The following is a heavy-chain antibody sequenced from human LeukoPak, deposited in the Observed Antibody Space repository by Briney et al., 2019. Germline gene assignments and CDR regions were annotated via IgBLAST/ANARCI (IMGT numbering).Heavy chain of an antibody. CDR2: ISSSSSTI. D-gene: IGHD1-26*01. J-gene: IGHJ4*02. Sequence: GGSLRLSCAASGFTFSSYSMNWVRQAPGKGLEWVSYISSSSSTIYYADSVKGRFTISRDNAKNSLYLQMNSLRAEDTAVYYCARDRDSGSYYKDFDYWGQGTLVTVSS. V-gene: IGHV3-48*01. CDR3: ARDRDSGSYYKDFDY. CDR1: GFTFSSYS.